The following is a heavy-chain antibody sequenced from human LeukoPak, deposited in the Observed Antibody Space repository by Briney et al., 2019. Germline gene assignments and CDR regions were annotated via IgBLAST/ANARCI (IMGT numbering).Heavy chain of an antibody. V-gene: IGHV1-46*01. CDR2: INPSGGST. J-gene: IGHJ5*02. D-gene: IGHD2-15*01. CDR3: ARDLLVVAASNPLYNWFDP. Sequence: ASVNVSCRASGGTFSSYSISWVRQAPGQGLEWMGIINPSGGSTSYAQKFQGRVTMTRDTSTSTVYMELSSLGSEDTAVYYCARDLLVVAASNPLYNWFDPWGQGTLVTVSS. CDR1: GGTFSSYS.